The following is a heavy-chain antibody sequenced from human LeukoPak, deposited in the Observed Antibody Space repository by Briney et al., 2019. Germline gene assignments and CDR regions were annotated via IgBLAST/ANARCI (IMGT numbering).Heavy chain of an antibody. CDR2: IIPIFGTA. J-gene: IGHJ5*02. Sequence: GASVKVSCKASGGTFSSYAISWVRQAPGQGLEWMGGIIPIFGTANYAQKFQGRVTITADKSTSTAYMELSSLRSEDTAVYYCARQGGYRDTAMAPWNWFDPWGQETLVTVSS. CDR3: ARQGGYRDTAMAPWNWFDP. D-gene: IGHD5-18*01. V-gene: IGHV1-69*06. CDR1: GGTFSSYA.